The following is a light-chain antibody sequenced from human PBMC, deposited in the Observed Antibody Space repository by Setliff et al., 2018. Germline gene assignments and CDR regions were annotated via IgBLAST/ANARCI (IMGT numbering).Light chain of an antibody. Sequence: QSALTQPASVSGSPGQSITISCTGTNSDVGYYNYVSWYQQHPGKAPKLMIYEVSNRPSGVSNRFSGSKSGNTASLTISGRQAEDEADYYCSSYTSSSTRVFGTGTKVTVL. CDR3: SSYTSSSTRV. V-gene: IGLV2-14*01. CDR2: EVS. J-gene: IGLJ1*01. CDR1: NSDVGYYNY.